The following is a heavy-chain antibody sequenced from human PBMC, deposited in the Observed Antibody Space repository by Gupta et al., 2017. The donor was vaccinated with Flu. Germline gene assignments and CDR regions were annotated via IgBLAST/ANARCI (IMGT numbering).Heavy chain of an antibody. V-gene: IGHV3-7*01. J-gene: IGHJ4*02. CDR1: GFTFSSYW. D-gene: IGHD6-19*01. CDR3: ARDPYSSGWYGSDY. CDR2: IKKDGSEK. Sequence: EVQLVESGGGLVQPGGSLRLSCAASGFTFSSYWMSWVRQAPGKGLEWVASIKKDGSEKYYVDSVKGRFTISRDNAKNSLYLQMNSLRAEDTAVYYCARDPYSSGWYGSDYWGQGTLVPFSS.